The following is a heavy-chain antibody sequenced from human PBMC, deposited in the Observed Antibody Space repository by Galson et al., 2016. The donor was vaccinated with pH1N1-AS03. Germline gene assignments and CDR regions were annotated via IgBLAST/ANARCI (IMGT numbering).Heavy chain of an antibody. CDR1: GFTFRNFF. CDR2: ISGSSSYI. CDR3: ARDSEEYCSGGSCGRFDY. D-gene: IGHD2-15*01. Sequence: SLRLSCAASGFTFRNFFMHWVRQVPGKGLVWVSPISGSSSYIYYADSVKGRFTISRGNAGKSLYLEMNSLRADDTAVYYCARDSEEYCSGGSCGRFDYWGQGILVTVSS. J-gene: IGHJ4*02. V-gene: IGHV3-21*01.